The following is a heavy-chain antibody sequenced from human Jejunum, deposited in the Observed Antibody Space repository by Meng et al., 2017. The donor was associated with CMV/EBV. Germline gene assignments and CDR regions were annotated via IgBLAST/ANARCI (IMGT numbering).Heavy chain of an antibody. D-gene: IGHD5-18*01. Sequence: APRLVKPWATLSLPSTFSGGTISSYHWSVCRQPAGKGLQWMGRIDPNGNTTYNPSRKSRVTMSIDTSKNQFSLKLTSVTAADTAVYYCARDAPPNNYGWFDPWGQGTLVTFSS. CDR1: GGTISSYH. V-gene: IGHV4-4*07. J-gene: IGHJ5*02. CDR2: IDPNGNT. CDR3: ARDAPPNNYGWFDP.